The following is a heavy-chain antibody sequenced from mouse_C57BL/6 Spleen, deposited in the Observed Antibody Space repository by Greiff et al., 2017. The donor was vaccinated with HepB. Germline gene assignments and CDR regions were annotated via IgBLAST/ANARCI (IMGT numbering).Heavy chain of an antibody. J-gene: IGHJ3*01. V-gene: IGHV1-85*01. CDR2: IYPRDGST. CDR3: ASVYSNYPAWIGC. D-gene: IGHD2-5*01. CDR1: GYTFTSYD. Sequence: VKLQQSGPELVKPGASVKLSCKASGYTFTSYDINWVKERPGQGLEWIGWIYPRDGSTKYNEKFKGKATLTVDTSSSTAYMELHSLTSEDSAVYFCASVYSNYPAWIGCWGEGTLVTVS.